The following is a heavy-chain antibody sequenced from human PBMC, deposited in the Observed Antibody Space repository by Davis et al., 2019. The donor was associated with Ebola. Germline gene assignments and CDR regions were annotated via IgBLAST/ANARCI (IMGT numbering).Heavy chain of an antibody. CDR2: SYYKPKWYN. V-gene: IGHV6-1*01. Sequence: HSQTLSLTCAISGHSLPGNSRAWNSTRQSPSRGLEWLGTSYYKPKWYNDYAASVKSRITINPDTSKNQFTLQLSSVTPEDTAVYYCARGWLRSGLDYWGQGILVTVSS. CDR3: ARGWLRSGLDY. D-gene: IGHD5-12*01. J-gene: IGHJ4*02. CDR1: GHSLPGNSRA.